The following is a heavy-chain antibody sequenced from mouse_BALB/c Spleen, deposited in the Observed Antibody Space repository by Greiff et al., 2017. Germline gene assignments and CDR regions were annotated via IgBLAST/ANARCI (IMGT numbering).Heavy chain of an antibody. D-gene: IGHD2-14*01. V-gene: IGHV5-12-1*01. Sequence: EVKLVESGGGLVKPGGSLKLSCAASGFAFSSYDMSWVRQTPEKRLEWVAYISSGGGSTYYPDTVKGRFTISRDNAKNTLYLQRSSLKSEDTAMYYCARRSYRYDWFAYWGQGTLVTVSA. CDR1: GFAFSSYD. CDR2: ISSGGGST. CDR3: ARRSYRYDWFAY. J-gene: IGHJ3*01.